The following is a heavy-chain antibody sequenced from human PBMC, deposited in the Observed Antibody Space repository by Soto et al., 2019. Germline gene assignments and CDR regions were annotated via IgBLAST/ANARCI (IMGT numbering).Heavy chain of an antibody. Sequence: EVQVLESGGGLVQPGGSLRLSCEGSGFTVSSHAMTWIRQAPGKGPEWVSTVTADGGTYYADSVKGRFAMSRDTSXXPXXVPMNSLGAEDTAASSCAPHVSCRGGNCQYDAFAIRGQGAMVTVSS. CDR1: GFTVSSHA. CDR2: VTADGGT. V-gene: IGHV3-23*01. J-gene: IGHJ3*02. D-gene: IGHD2-15*01. CDR3: APHVSCRGGNCQYDAFAI.